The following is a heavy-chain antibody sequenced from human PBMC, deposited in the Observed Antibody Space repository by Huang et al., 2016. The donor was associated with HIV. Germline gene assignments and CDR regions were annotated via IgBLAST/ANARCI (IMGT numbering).Heavy chain of an antibody. D-gene: IGHD2-2*01. J-gene: IGHJ4*02. CDR2: SRSKAYGGTK. CDR1: GFTFGDYA. Sequence: EVQLVESGGNLVQPGRSLRLSCTASGFTFGDYAMSWFRQGPGRGLEWVGFSRSKAYGGTKEYAASMKGRVTISRDDSKSIAYLQMNSLKTADTAVYYCTRDGSVVPAARFDYWGQGTLVTVSS. V-gene: IGHV3-49*03. CDR3: TRDGSVVPAARFDY.